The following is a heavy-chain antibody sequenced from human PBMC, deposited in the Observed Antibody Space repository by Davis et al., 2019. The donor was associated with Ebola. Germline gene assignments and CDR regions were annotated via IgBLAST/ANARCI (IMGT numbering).Heavy chain of an antibody. V-gene: IGHV4-59*01. CDR1: GGPISSYY. CDR2: IYYSGST. D-gene: IGHD3-16*01. Sequence: PSETLSLTCTVPGGPISSYYCSWIRQPPGKGLEWIGSIYYSGSTNYNPSLKSRVTISVDTSKNQFSLKLSSVTAADTAVYYCARGPYDYVQFWGQGTLVTVSS. CDR3: ARGPYDYVQF. J-gene: IGHJ4*02.